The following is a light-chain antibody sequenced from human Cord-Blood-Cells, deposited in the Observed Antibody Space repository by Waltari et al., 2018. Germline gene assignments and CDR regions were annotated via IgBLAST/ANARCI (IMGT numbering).Light chain of an antibody. CDR2: DVG. CDR3: SSYTSSSTWV. CDR1: SSDVGGYYD. J-gene: IGLJ3*02. V-gene: IGLV2-14*01. Sequence: QSALTQPASVSGSPGQSITISCTGTSSDVGGYYDLSWYQQHPGKAPKLMIYDVGKRPSGVSNRFSGSKSGNTASLTISGLQAEDEADYYCSSYTSSSTWVFGGGTKLTVL.